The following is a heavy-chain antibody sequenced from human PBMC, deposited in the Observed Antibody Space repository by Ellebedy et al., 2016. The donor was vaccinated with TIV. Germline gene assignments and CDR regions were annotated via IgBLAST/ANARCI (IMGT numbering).Heavy chain of an antibody. CDR3: ARAPRVYDSSGYHVGKAFDI. J-gene: IGHJ3*02. V-gene: IGHV4-59*01. CDR1: GGSISSYY. Sequence: SETLSLTCTVSGGSISSYYWSWIRQPPGKGLEWIGYIYYSGSTNYNPSLKSRVTISLDTSKNQFSLILSSVTAADTAVYYCARAPRVYDSSGYHVGKAFDIWGQGTMVTVSS. D-gene: IGHD3-22*01. CDR2: IYYSGST.